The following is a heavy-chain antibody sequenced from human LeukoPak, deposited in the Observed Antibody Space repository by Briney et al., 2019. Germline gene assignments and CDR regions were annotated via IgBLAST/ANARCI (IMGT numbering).Heavy chain of an antibody. CDR2: IIPILGIA. CDR3: VRDSSPHSFSSSWYGGLDY. V-gene: IGHV1-69*04. J-gene: IGHJ4*02. D-gene: IGHD6-13*01. Sequence: SVKVSCKASGGTFSSYAISWVRQAPGQGLEWMGRIIPILGIANYAQKSQGRVTITADKSTSTAYMELSSLRSEDTAVYYCVRDSSPHSFSSSWYGGLDYWGQGTLVTVSS. CDR1: GGTFSSYA.